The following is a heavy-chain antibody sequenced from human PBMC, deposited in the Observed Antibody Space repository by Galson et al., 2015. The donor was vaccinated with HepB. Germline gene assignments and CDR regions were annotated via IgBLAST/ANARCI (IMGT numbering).Heavy chain of an antibody. CDR1: GYIFSGYY. CDR2: INPNSGGT. D-gene: IGHD3-10*01. V-gene: IGHV1-2*06. Sequence: SVKVSCKASGYIFSGYYIHWVRQAPGQGLEWMGRINPNSGGTNYAQKFQGRVTMTRDTSISTAYMELSRLRSDDTAIYYCARGSEDNYGSFDYWGQGTLVTVSS. J-gene: IGHJ4*02. CDR3: ARGSEDNYGSFDY.